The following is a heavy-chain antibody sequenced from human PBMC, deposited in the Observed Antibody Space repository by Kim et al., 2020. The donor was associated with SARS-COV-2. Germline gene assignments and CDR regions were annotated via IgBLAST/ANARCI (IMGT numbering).Heavy chain of an antibody. J-gene: IGHJ5*02. CDR1: GFTFSSYS. D-gene: IGHD3-10*01. CDR3: ARRGYYGSGTYNWFDP. V-gene: IGHV3-48*01. Sequence: GGSLRLSCAASGFTFSSYSMNWVRQAPGKGLEWVSYISSSSSTIYYADSVKGRFTISRDNAKNSLYLQMNSLRAEDTAVYYCARRGYYGSGTYNWFDPWGQGTLVTGPS. CDR2: ISSSSSTI.